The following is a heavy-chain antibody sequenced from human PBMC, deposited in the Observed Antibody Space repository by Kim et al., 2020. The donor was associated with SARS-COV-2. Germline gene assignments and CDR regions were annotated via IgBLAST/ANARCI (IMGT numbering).Heavy chain of an antibody. Sequence: GRFTISRDKSKTTLYMQMNRLRAEDTAVYYCAKRGRGADYYDSSGYYYDYWGQGTLVTVSS. V-gene: IGHV3-23*01. D-gene: IGHD3-22*01. CDR3: AKRGRGADYYDSSGYYYDY. J-gene: IGHJ4*02.